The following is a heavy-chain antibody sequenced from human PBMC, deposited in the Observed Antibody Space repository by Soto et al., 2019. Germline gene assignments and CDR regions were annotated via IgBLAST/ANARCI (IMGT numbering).Heavy chain of an antibody. CDR2: MNAAASST. J-gene: IGHJ6*02. CDR1: GFTLSTYA. D-gene: IGHD1-20*01. Sequence: QLSESGGGWLQPGGSLTLSCAASGFTLSTYAMTWVRHRPGKGLEWVSSMNAAASSTSYADSVKGRFTTSRDNSKNTLYLGMNTPRPEDTGVYYCARGGADHYNYGMDVWGQGTTVIVSS. CDR3: ARGGADHYNYGMDV. V-gene: IGHV3-23*05.